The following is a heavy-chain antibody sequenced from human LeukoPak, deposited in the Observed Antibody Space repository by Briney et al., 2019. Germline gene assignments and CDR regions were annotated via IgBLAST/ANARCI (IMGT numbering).Heavy chain of an antibody. V-gene: IGHV3-33*01. CDR1: GFTFSSYG. CDR3: ARDFSSGWYVFDY. Sequence: GGSLRLSCAASGFTFSSYGIHWVRQAPGKGLEWVAVIWYDGSNKYYADSVKGRFTISRDNSKNTLYLQMNSLRAEDTAVYYCARDFSSGWYVFDYWGQGTLVTVSS. J-gene: IGHJ4*02. CDR2: IWYDGSNK. D-gene: IGHD6-19*01.